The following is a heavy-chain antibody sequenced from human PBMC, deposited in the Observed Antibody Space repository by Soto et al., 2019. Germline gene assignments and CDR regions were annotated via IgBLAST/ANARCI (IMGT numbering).Heavy chain of an antibody. V-gene: IGHV4-39*02. J-gene: IGHJ5*02. CDR2: IFYTGTT. D-gene: IGHD2-2*01. CDR3: ARLVVVAPVANA. Sequence: SETLSLHCSLSGFSISYNSYYWGWIRQPPGKGLEWVGGIFYTGTTYYSPSLKDRVTISVDTSKNSFSLNLTSVTAADTAVYFCARLVVVAPVANAWGQGTLVTVSS. CDR1: GFSISYNSYY.